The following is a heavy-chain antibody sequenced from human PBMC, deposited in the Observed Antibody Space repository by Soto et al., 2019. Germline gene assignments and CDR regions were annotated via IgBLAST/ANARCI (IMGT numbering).Heavy chain of an antibody. V-gene: IGHV1-18*01. CDR3: ARDSIVVVPAAITMHYMDV. Sequence: ASVKVSCKASGYPFTSYGISWVRQAPGQGLEWMGWISAYNGNTNYAQKLQGRVTVTTDTSTSTAYMELRSLRSDDTAVYYCARDSIVVVPAAITMHYMDVWGKGTTVTVSS. D-gene: IGHD2-2*02. J-gene: IGHJ6*03. CDR1: GYPFTSYG. CDR2: ISAYNGNT.